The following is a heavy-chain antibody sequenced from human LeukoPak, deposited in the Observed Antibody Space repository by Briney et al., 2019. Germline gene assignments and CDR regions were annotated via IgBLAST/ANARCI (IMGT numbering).Heavy chain of an antibody. V-gene: IGHV1-2*06. CDR2: INPNSGGT. CDR3: ARVDRGGLYWYFDL. CDR1: GYTFTVYY. Sequence: WVSVKVSCKASGYTFTVYYMHWVRQAPGQGLEWMGRINPNSGGTNYAQKFQGRVTMTRDTSISTAYMELSRLRSDDTAVYYCARVDRGGLYWYFDLWGRGTLVTVSS. D-gene: IGHD3-10*01. J-gene: IGHJ2*01.